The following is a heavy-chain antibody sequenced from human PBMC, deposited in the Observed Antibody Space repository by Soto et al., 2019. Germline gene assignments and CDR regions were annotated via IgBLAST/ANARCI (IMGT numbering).Heavy chain of an antibody. CDR1: GFTFSSYG. CDR3: VRESITMVRGVDY. V-gene: IGHV3-33*01. D-gene: IGHD3-10*01. Sequence: QVQLVESGGGVVQPGRSLRLSCAASGFTFSSYGMHWVRQAPGKGLEWVAVIWYDGSNKYYADSVKGRFTISRDNSKNTLYLQMNSLRAEDTAVYYCVRESITMVRGVDYWGQGTLVTVSS. CDR2: IWYDGSNK. J-gene: IGHJ4*02.